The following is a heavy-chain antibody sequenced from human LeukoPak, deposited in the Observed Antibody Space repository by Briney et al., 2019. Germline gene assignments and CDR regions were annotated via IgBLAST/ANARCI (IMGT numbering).Heavy chain of an antibody. Sequence: GGSLRLSCAASGFTFSSYWMHWVRQAPGKGLVWVSRINTDGSSTSYADSVKGRFTISRDNAKNTLYLQMNSLRAEDTAVYYCARGSSSWTLGYYYYMDVWGKGTTVTVSS. J-gene: IGHJ6*03. CDR2: INTDGSST. V-gene: IGHV3-74*01. CDR1: GFTFSSYW. CDR3: ARGSSSWTLGYYYYMDV. D-gene: IGHD6-6*01.